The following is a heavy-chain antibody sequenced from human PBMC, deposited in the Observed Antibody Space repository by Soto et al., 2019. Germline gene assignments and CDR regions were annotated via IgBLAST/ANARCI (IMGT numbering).Heavy chain of an antibody. D-gene: IGHD5-12*01. J-gene: IGHJ6*02. V-gene: IGHV4-59*01. CDR3: ARDSGYSPYYYYGMGV. Sequence: QVQLQESGPGLVKPSETLSLTCTVSGGSISSYYWSWIRQPPGKGLEWIGYIYYSGSTNYNPSLKSRVTISVDTSKNQFSLKLSSVTAADTAVYYCARDSGYSPYYYYGMGVWGQGTTVTVSS. CDR2: IYYSGST. CDR1: GGSISSYY.